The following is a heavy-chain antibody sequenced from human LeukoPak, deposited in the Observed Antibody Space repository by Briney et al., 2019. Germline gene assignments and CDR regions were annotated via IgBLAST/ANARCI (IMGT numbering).Heavy chain of an antibody. Sequence: TSETLSLTCTVSGGSISNYYWSWIRQPPGKGLEWIGYIHISGSTNYNPSLKSRIAMSLDTSKNQFSLKLNSVTAADTAVYYCARPQWELLSYYFDYWGQGTLVTASS. V-gene: IGHV4-4*09. CDR2: IHISGST. D-gene: IGHD1-26*01. CDR1: GGSISNYY. J-gene: IGHJ4*02. CDR3: ARPQWELLSYYFDY.